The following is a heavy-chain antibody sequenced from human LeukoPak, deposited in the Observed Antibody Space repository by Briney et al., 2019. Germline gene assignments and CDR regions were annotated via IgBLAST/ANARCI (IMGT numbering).Heavy chain of an antibody. J-gene: IGHJ5*02. D-gene: IGHD6-19*01. CDR2: ISSSSSYI. V-gene: IGHV3-21*04. CDR1: GFTFSSYS. CDR3: ARVGHSGWYNWFDP. Sequence: PGGSLRLSCAASGFTFSSYSMNWVRQAPGKGLEWVSSISSSSSYIYYADSVKGRFTISRDNAKNSLYLQMNSLRAEDTALYHCARVGHSGWYNWFDPWGQGTLVTVSS.